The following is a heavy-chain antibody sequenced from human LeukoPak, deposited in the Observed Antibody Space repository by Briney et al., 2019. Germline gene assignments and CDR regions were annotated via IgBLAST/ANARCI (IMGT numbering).Heavy chain of an antibody. D-gene: IGHD4/OR15-4a*01. J-gene: IGHJ4*02. CDR3: AKDGGVLYGADY. CDR1: GFTFSSYW. CDR2: INSDGSST. Sequence: GGSLRLSCAASGFTFSSYWMHWVRQAPGKGLVWVSRINSDGSSTSYADSVKGRFTISRDNAKNTLYMQMNSLRPEDTAVYYCAKDGGVLYGADYWGQGTLVTVSS. V-gene: IGHV3-74*01.